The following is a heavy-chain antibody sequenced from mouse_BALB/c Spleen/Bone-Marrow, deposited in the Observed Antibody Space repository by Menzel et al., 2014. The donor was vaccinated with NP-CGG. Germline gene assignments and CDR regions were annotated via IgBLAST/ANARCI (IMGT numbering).Heavy chain of an antibody. V-gene: IGHV10-1*02. CDR3: VRQGDGYYNWYFDV. Sequence: EVHLVESGGGLVQPKGSLKLSCAASGFTFNTYAMNWVRRAPGKGLEWVARIRSKSNNYATYYADSVKDRFTSSRNDSQSMLYLQMNNLKTEDTAMYYCVRQGDGYYNWYFDVWGAGTTVTVSS. CDR2: IRSKSNNYAT. D-gene: IGHD2-3*01. CDR1: GFTFNTYA. J-gene: IGHJ1*01.